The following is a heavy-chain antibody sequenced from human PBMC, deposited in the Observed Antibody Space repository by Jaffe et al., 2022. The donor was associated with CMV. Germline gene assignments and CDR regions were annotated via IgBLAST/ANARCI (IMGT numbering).Heavy chain of an antibody. Sequence: EVQLVESGGGLVQPGGSLRLSCAASGFTFSSYWMSWVRQAPGKGLEWVANIKQDGSEKYYVDSVKGRFTISRDNAKNSLYLQMNSLRAEDTAVYYCARVVGATTWFAFDIWGQGTMVTVSS. J-gene: IGHJ3*02. V-gene: IGHV3-7*03. D-gene: IGHD1-26*01. CDR2: IKQDGSEK. CDR3: ARVVGATTWFAFDI. CDR1: GFTFSSYW.